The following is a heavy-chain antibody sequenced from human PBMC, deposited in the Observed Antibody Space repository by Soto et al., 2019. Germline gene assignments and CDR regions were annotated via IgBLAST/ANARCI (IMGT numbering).Heavy chain of an antibody. J-gene: IGHJ6*02. CDR3: ARLNTAMVTLNYYYGMDV. CDR1: GYSFTSYW. V-gene: IGHV5-51*01. CDR2: IYPGDSDT. Sequence: LKISCKGSGYSFTSYWIVWVRQMPGKGLEWMGIIYPGDSDTRYSPSFQGQVTISADKSISTAYLQWSSLKASDTAMYYCARLNTAMVTLNYYYGMDVWGQGTTVTVSS. D-gene: IGHD5-18*01.